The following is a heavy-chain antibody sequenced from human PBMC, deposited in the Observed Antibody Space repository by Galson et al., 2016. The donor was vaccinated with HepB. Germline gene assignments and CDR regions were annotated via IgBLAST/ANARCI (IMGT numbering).Heavy chain of an antibody. CDR3: AKDRAVTTSYYYYALDV. Sequence: SVKVSCKASGYIFIDYYFHWVRQAPGQGLEWMGWINPESGGTNYAQKFQGRVTMTRDTSISTIYMELSGLTPDDTAVYFCAKDRAVTTSYYYYALDVWGKGTTVTVSS. V-gene: IGHV1-2*02. CDR2: INPESGGT. CDR1: GYIFIDYY. J-gene: IGHJ6*04. D-gene: IGHD4-17*01.